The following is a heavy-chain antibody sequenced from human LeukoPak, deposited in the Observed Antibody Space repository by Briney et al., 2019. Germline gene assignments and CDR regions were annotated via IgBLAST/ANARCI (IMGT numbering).Heavy chain of an antibody. V-gene: IGHV4-59*02. Sequence: SETLSLTCTVSGGSVSSDYWTWIRQPPGKGLEWIGYIHYSGSTNYNPSLKSRVTISVDTSENQFSLKLTSVTAADSAVYYCARTPEVVGWFDPWGQGTLVTVSS. CDR3: ARTPEVVGWFDP. CDR1: GGSVSSDY. CDR2: IHYSGST. J-gene: IGHJ5*02.